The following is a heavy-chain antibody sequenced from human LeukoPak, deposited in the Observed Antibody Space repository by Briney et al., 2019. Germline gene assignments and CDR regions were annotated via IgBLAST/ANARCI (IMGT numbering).Heavy chain of an antibody. Sequence: SETLSLTCTVSGGSISSSSYYWGWIRQPPGKGLEWIGSIYYSGSTYYNPSLKSRVTISVDTSKNQFSLKLSSVTAADTAVYYCARHVFYGDYVDYWGQGTLVTVSS. CDR1: GGSISSSSYY. CDR2: IYYSGST. CDR3: ARHVFYGDYVDY. V-gene: IGHV4-39*01. D-gene: IGHD4-17*01. J-gene: IGHJ4*02.